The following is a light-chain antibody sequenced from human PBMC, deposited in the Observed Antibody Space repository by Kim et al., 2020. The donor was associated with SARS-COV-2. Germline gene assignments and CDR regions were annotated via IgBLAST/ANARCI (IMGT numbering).Light chain of an antibody. CDR3: QQYNNVPIT. J-gene: IGKJ5*01. Sequence: ASVGDRVTITCQASQDISNYLDWYQQKPGKAPKVLIYDTSSLETGVPSRFSGSRSGTDFTFTISSLQPEDIATYYCQQYNNVPITFGQGTRLEIK. V-gene: IGKV1-33*01. CDR2: DTS. CDR1: QDISNY.